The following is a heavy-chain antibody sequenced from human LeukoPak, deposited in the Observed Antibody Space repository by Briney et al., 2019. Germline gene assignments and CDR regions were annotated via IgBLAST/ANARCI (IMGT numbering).Heavy chain of an antibody. D-gene: IGHD2-2*01. CDR1: GPSINCINC. CDR2: IFHSGSS. Sequence: PSGTLSLTCAVSGPSINCINCWSWVRLPRGQGLDWIGEIFHSGSSNYNPSLKSRITISVDKSKNQFSLKLSSVTAADTAVYYCATAGVVVPAAISSNHNYYGMDVWGKGTTVTVSS. CDR3: ATAGVVVPAAISSNHNYYGMDV. J-gene: IGHJ6*04. V-gene: IGHV4-4*02.